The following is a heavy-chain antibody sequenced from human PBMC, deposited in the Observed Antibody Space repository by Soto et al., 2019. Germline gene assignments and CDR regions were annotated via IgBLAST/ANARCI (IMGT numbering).Heavy chain of an antibody. CDR3: ARDDPERGYGDYDC. CDR1: GDSISSSNW. D-gene: IGHD4-17*01. CDR2: IYHDGNS. J-gene: IGHJ4*02. V-gene: IGHV4-4*02. Sequence: SETLSLTCAVSGDSISSSNWWSWVRQPPWKVLELIVEIYHDGNSNYNPSLKSRFTISVDKSNNQFSMKLSSVTAADTAVYYCARDDPERGYGDYDCWGQGTLVTVSS.